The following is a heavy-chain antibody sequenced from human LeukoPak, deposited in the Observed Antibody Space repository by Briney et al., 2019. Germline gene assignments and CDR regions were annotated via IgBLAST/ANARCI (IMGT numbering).Heavy chain of an antibody. Sequence: PSETLPLTCTVSGGSISSYYWSWIRQPPGKGLEWIGYIYYSGSTNYNPSLKSRVTISVDTSKNQFSLKLSSVTAADTAVYYCARARGGSYYYGVFDYWGQGTLVTVSS. V-gene: IGHV4-59*01. CDR2: IYYSGST. D-gene: IGHD1-26*01. CDR3: ARARGGSYYYGVFDY. CDR1: GGSISSYY. J-gene: IGHJ4*02.